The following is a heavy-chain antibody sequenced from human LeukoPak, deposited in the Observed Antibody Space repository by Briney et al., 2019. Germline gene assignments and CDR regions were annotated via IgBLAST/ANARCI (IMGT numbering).Heavy chain of an antibody. CDR1: GXTFSSYE. CDR2: ISSSGVTM. J-gene: IGHJ4*02. V-gene: IGHV3-48*03. D-gene: IGHD5-24*01. CDR3: ARGGPRERRAGSNPFDY. Sequence: PGGSLRLSCAASGXTFSSYEMNWVRQAPGKGLEWLSYISSSGVTMYYADSVKGLFIISRDNAKKSLYLQMNSLRADDTAVYYCARGGPRERRAGSNPFDYWGQGTLVTVSS.